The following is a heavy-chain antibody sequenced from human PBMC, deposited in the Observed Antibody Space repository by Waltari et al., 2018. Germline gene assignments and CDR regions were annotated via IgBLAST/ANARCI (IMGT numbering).Heavy chain of an antibody. CDR1: GGPFSSYA. CDR2: IIPIFGTA. CDR3: ARRYCSGGSCLDAFDI. V-gene: IGHV1-69*05. D-gene: IGHD2-15*01. J-gene: IGHJ3*02. Sequence: QVQLVQSGAEVNKPGSSLTVSCKASGGPFSSYAISWVRQAPGQGLEWMGGIIPIFGTANYAQKFQGRVTITTDESTSTAYMELSSLRSEDTAVYYCARRYCSGGSCLDAFDIWGQGTMVTVSS.